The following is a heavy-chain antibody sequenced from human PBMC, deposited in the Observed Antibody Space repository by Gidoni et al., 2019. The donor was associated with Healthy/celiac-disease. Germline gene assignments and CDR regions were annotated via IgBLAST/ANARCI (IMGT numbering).Heavy chain of an antibody. Sequence: QVQLVQSGAEVKKPGASVTASCQASGYTFTRYYMHWVRHAPGQGLEWMGIINPSGGSTSYAQKFQSRVTMTRDTSTSTVYMELSSLRSEDTAVYYCARDLVDRYDLLYYGMDVGGQGTTVTVSS. CDR3: ARDLVDRYDLLYYGMDV. V-gene: IGHV1-46*01. D-gene: IGHD3-3*01. CDR2: INPSGGST. CDR1: GYTFTRYY. J-gene: IGHJ6*02.